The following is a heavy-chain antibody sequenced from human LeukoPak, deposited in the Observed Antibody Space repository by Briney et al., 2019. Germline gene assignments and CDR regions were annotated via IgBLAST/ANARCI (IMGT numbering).Heavy chain of an antibody. Sequence: GGSLRLSCAASGFTFDDYAMHWVRQAPGRGLEWVSGISWNSGSIVYADSVKGRFTISRDNAKNSLYLQMNSLRAEDTALYYCAKDTDGAAAGTTWGHWGQGTLVTVSS. CDR1: GFTFDDYA. CDR3: AKDTDGAAAGTTWGH. D-gene: IGHD6-13*01. CDR2: ISWNSGSI. J-gene: IGHJ4*02. V-gene: IGHV3-9*01.